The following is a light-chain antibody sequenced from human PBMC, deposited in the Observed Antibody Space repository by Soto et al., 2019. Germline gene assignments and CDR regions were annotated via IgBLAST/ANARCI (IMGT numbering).Light chain of an antibody. V-gene: IGKV3-11*01. J-gene: IGKJ5*01. CDR2: DAS. CDR1: QSVSSY. Sequence: EIVLTQSPATLSLSPGERATLSCRASQSVSSYLACYQQKPGQAPRLLIYDASNRATGTPARFSGRGSGTDFTLTISSLEPEDFAVYYCQQRSNWPPITFGQGTRLEI. CDR3: QQRSNWPPIT.